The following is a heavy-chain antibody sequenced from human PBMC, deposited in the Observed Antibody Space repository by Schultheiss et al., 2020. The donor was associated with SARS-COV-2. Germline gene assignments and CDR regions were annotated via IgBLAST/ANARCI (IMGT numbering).Heavy chain of an antibody. CDR3: SRMPYDSSGYSGTDYFDY. V-gene: IGHV3-49*04. CDR1: GFTFGDYA. D-gene: IGHD3-22*01. CDR2: IRSKAYGGTT. Sequence: GESLKISCTASGFTFGDYAMSWVRQAPGKGLEWVGFIRSKAYGGTTEYAASVKGRFTISRDDSKSIAYLQMKSLKTEDTAVYYCSRMPYDSSGYSGTDYFDYWGQGTLVTVS. J-gene: IGHJ4*02.